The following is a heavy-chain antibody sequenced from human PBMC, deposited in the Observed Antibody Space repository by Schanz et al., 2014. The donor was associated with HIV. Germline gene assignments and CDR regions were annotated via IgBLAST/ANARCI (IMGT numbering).Heavy chain of an antibody. CDR2: INGYNGHT. V-gene: IGHV1-18*01. Sequence: VHLVQSGAEVRDPGASVKVSCRSSGYTFTRYGISWVRQAPGQGLEWMGWINGYNGHTIYAQSFQDKLTMTTDTYTNTAYMELRSLRSDDTAVYYCARDPNTQAWFDPWGQGTLVIVSS. D-gene: IGHD2-2*02. CDR1: GYTFTRYG. CDR3: ARDPNTQAWFDP. J-gene: IGHJ5*02.